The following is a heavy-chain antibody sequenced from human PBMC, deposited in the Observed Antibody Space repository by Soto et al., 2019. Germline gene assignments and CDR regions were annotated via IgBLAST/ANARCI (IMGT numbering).Heavy chain of an antibody. V-gene: IGHV4-34*01. J-gene: IGHJ4*02. CDR1: GGSFSGYY. Sequence: PSETLSLTCAVYGGSFSGYYWSWIRQPPGKGLEWIGEINHSGSTNYNQSLKSRVTISVDTSKNQFSLKLSSVTAADTAVYYCARGKTRFDYWGQGTLVTVSS. CDR3: ARGKTRFDY. CDR2: INHSGST.